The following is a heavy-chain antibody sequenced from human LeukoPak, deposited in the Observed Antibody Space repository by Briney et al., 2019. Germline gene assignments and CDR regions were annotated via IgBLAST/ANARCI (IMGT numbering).Heavy chain of an antibody. Sequence: GGSLRLSCAASGFTFSSYGMHWVRQAPGKGLEWVAVISYDGSNKYYADSVKGRFTISRDNSKNTLYLQMNSLRAEDTAVYYCAKGYCSGGSCYSVNYDYWGQGTLVTVSS. J-gene: IGHJ4*02. CDR3: AKGYCSGGSCYSVNYDY. CDR1: GFTFSSYG. V-gene: IGHV3-30*18. D-gene: IGHD2-15*01. CDR2: ISYDGSNK.